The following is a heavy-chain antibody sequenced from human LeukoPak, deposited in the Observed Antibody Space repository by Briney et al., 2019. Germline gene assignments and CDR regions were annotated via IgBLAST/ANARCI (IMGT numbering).Heavy chain of an antibody. CDR2: INSDGSST. V-gene: IGHV3-74*01. Sequence: QSGGSLRLSCAASGFTFSSYWMHWVRQAPGKGLVWVSRINSDGSSTSYADSVKGRFTISRDNAKNTLYLQMNSLRAEDTAVYYCAAITIFGVEPFDYWGQGTLATVSS. CDR3: AAITIFGVEPFDY. J-gene: IGHJ4*02. D-gene: IGHD3-3*01. CDR1: GFTFSSYW.